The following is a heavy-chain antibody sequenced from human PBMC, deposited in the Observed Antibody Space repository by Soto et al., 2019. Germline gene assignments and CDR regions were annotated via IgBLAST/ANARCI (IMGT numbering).Heavy chain of an antibody. J-gene: IGHJ4*02. D-gene: IGHD5-12*01. CDR1: GYTPTEFS. CDR2: FDSEDGET. V-gene: IGHV1-24*01. CDR3: ARVLKAVALDY. Sequence: APVKVSRQGSGYTPTEFSLHWGRQVPGKGLEWMGGFDSEDGETIYEQKSQGRVTMTEDTSTDTAYMELSSLSSEDTAVYYWARVLKAVALDYWGQGTLVTVSS.